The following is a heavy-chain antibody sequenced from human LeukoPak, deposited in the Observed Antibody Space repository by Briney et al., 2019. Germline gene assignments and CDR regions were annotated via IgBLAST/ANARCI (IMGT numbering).Heavy chain of an antibody. CDR3: AGGSVDTAMVHFAY. Sequence: PSETLSLTCTVSGGSIRSYYWSWIRQSPGKGLEWIGYIYYSGSTNYNPSLKSRVTISVDTSKKQFSLKLSSVTAADTAVYYCAGGSVDTAMVHFAYWGQGTLVTVSS. CDR2: IYYSGST. J-gene: IGHJ4*02. V-gene: IGHV4-59*01. D-gene: IGHD5-18*01. CDR1: GGSIRSYY.